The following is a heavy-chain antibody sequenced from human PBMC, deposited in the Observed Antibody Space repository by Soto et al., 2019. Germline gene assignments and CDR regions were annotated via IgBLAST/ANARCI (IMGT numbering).Heavy chain of an antibody. CDR2: INEGGSEK. CDR3: ARGQGSPPP. D-gene: IGHD6-13*01. V-gene: IGHV3-7*05. J-gene: IGHJ5*02. CDR1: GFTFRSYW. Sequence: PGGSLRLSCAASGFTFRSYWMTWVRQAPGKGLEWVATINEGGSEKYYVDSVKGRFTISRDNAQNLLYLQMNSLRAEDTAVYYCARGQGSPPPWGQGTLVTVS.